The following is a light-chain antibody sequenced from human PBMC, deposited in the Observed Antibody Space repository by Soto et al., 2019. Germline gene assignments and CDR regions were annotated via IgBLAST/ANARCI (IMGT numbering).Light chain of an antibody. CDR2: WAS. Sequence: DIEMTQSPDSLAVSLDERATINCKSSQSVLDNSTNKSYLAWYQQRLGQSPKLLIYWASTRESGVPDRFSGSGSVTDFALTLSSLQSEDVALYYCQQYYYTPLTFGGGTKVEIK. CDR1: QSVLDNSTNKSY. J-gene: IGKJ4*01. V-gene: IGKV4-1*01. CDR3: QQYYYTPLT.